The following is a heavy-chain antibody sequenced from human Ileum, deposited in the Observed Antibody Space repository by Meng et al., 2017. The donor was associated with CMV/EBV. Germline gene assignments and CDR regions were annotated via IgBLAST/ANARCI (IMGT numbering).Heavy chain of an antibody. CDR2: IYWDGDG. CDR1: GVSHSSGEGG. D-gene: IGHD5-18*01. V-gene: IGHV2-5*02. J-gene: IGHJ4*02. Sequence: TGVSHSSGEGGGGWTHQPPGKAVERLALIYWDGDGSYSPYPRSRLTVAKDTSTNQVVLTVTNMSPADTGTYYCAHRPSATVHFDYWGQGALVTVSS. CDR3: AHRPSATVHFDY.